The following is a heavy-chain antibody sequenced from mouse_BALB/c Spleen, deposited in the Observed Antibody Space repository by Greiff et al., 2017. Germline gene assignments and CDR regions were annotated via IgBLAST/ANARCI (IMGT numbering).Heavy chain of an antibody. CDR1: GYSFTSYW. CDR2: IYPGNSDT. Sequence: EVQLQQSGTVLARPGASVKMSCKASGYSFTSYWMHWVKQRPGQGLEWIGAIYPGNSDTSYNQKFKGKAKLTAVTSASTAYMELSSLTNEDSAVYYCTRNYGSSLDYWGQGTTLTVSS. V-gene: IGHV1-5*01. CDR3: TRNYGSSLDY. D-gene: IGHD1-1*01. J-gene: IGHJ2*01.